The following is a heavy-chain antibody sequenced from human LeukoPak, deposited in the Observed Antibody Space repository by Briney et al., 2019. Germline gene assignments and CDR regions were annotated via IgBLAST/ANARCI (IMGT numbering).Heavy chain of an antibody. CDR1: GYTFTGYY. D-gene: IGHD3-3*01. CDR3: ARGRFTIFGVAH. Sequence: ASVKVSCKASGYTFTGYYMHWVRQAPGQGLEWMGWINPNSGGTNYAQKFQGRVTMTRDTSISTAYMELSSLRSDDTAVYYCARGRFTIFGVAHWGQGSLVTVSS. V-gene: IGHV1-2*02. CDR2: INPNSGGT. J-gene: IGHJ4*02.